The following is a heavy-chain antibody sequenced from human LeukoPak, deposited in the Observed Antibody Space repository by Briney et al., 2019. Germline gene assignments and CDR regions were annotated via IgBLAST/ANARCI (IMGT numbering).Heavy chain of an antibody. J-gene: IGHJ4*02. CDR2: IYYSGSA. D-gene: IGHD1-26*01. V-gene: IGHV4-59*08. CDR3: ARHQDVGAIAFDY. CDR1: GGSISSYY. Sequence: SETLSLTCTVSGGSISSYYWSWIRQPPGKGLEWIGYIYYSGSATYNPSLKSRVTLSVDTSKKQLSLKLSSVTAADTAVYYCARHQDVGAIAFDYWGQGTLVTVSS.